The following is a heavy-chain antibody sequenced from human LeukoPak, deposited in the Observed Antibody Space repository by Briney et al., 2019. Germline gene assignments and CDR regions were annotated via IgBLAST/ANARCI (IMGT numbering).Heavy chain of an antibody. CDR1: GDSIRTYY. CDR3: AIGWYYFDY. D-gene: IGHD6-19*01. CDR2: IYYNGNT. Sequence: SETLSLTCTVSGDSIRTYYWSWIRQPPGKGLEWIGYIYYNGNTNYSPSLKSRVTMPVDTSKNQFSLRLSSVTAADTAVYYCAIGWYYFDYWGQGALATVSS. V-gene: IGHV4-59*01. J-gene: IGHJ4*02.